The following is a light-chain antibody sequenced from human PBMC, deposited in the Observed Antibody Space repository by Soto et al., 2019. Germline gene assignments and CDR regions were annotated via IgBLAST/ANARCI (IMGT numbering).Light chain of an antibody. V-gene: IGLV1-40*01. J-gene: IGLJ2*01. CDR2: GNS. Sequence: QAVVTQPPSVSGAPGQRVTISCTGSSSNIGAGYDVHWYQQLPGTAPKLLIYGNSNRPSGVPDRFSGSKSGTSASLAITGLQAEDEADYYCQSYDSSQAVFGGGTKVTVL. CDR3: QSYDSSQAV. CDR1: SSNIGAGYD.